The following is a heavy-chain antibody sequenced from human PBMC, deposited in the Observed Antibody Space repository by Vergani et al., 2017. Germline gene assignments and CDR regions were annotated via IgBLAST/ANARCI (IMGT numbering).Heavy chain of an antibody. V-gene: IGHV3-66*01. Sequence: EVQLVESGGGLVQPGGSLRLSCAASGFTVSSNYMSWVRQAPGKGLEWVSVIYSGGSTYYAASVKGRFTISRDNSKNSLYLQMNSLRAEDTAVYYCASWAPPGYYDYVWGSYEAFDIWGQGTMVTVSS. CDR1: GFTVSSNY. J-gene: IGHJ3*02. D-gene: IGHD3-16*01. CDR3: ASWAPPGYYDYVWGSYEAFDI. CDR2: IYSGGST.